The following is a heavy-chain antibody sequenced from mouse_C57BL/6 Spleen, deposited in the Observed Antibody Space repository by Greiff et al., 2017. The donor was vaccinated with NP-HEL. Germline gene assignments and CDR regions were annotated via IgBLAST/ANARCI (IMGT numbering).Heavy chain of an antibody. V-gene: IGHV1-52*01. D-gene: IGHD2-4*01. J-gene: IGHJ3*01. CDR1: GYTFTSYW. CDR3: ARLDDYDAGFAY. CDR2: IDPSDSET. Sequence: VQLQQPGAELVRPGSSVKLSCKASGYTFTSYWMHWVKQRPIQGLEWIGNIDPSDSETHYNQKFKDKATLTVDKSSSTAYMQLSSLTSEDSAVYYCARLDDYDAGFAYWGQGTLVTVSA.